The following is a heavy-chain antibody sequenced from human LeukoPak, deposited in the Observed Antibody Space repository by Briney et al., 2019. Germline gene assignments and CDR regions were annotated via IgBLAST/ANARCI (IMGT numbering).Heavy chain of an antibody. V-gene: IGHV4-59*01. CDR1: GGSISSYY. D-gene: IGHD2-15*01. Sequence: SETLSLTCTVSGGSISSYYWSWIRQPPGKGLEWIGNIYYSGSTNYNPSLKSRVTISVDTSKNQFSLILNSVTAADTAVYFCARGRGGYPYDFDYWGQGTLVTVSS. CDR3: ARGRGGYPYDFDY. J-gene: IGHJ4*02. CDR2: IYYSGST.